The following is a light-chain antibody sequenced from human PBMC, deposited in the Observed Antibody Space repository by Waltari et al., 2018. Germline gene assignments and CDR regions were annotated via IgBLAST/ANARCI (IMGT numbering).Light chain of an antibody. CDR3: SSYSTTNTIV. Sequence: QSALTQPASVSGSPGQSPTIPCTGTSSDIGDYNYVSWYQQRPGTAPPLMIFDVTNRFDGFNSGNTAPLTISGRRADDEAHYYCSSYSTTNTIVFGTGTKVTVL. J-gene: IGLJ1*01. V-gene: IGLV2-14*01. CDR1: SSDIGDYNY. CDR2: DV.